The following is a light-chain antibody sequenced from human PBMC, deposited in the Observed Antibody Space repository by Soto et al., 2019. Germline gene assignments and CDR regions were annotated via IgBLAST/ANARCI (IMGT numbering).Light chain of an antibody. CDR1: QGISSY. CDR2: AAS. J-gene: IGKJ5*01. V-gene: IGKV1-9*01. Sequence: DIQLTQSPSFLSASVGDRVTITCRASQGISSYLAWYQQKPGKAPKLLIYAASTLQSGVPSRFSGSGSGTDFTFSISSLQPEDVATYYCQQYDGPPTFGQGTRLEIK. CDR3: QQYDGPPT.